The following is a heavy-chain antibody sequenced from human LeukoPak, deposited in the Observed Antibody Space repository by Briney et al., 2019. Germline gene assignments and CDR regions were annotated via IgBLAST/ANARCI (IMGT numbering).Heavy chain of an antibody. CDR2: IYSGDST. Sequence: GGSLRLSCAASGFTVSNYYMSWVRQAPGKGLEWVSVIYSGDSTRYADSVKGRFTISRDNSKNTLYLQMNSLRAEDTAVYYCASRPVSGWYDYWGQGTLVTVSS. CDR1: GFTVSNYY. CDR3: ASRPVSGWYDY. J-gene: IGHJ4*02. V-gene: IGHV3-66*01. D-gene: IGHD6-19*01.